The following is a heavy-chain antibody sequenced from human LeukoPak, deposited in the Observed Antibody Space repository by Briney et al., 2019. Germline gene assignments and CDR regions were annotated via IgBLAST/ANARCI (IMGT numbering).Heavy chain of an antibody. CDR3: AKDSPYDSSGSFNP. V-gene: IGHV3-23*01. CDR2: ISGSGGST. J-gene: IGHJ3*01. CDR1: GFTFSSYA. D-gene: IGHD3-22*01. Sequence: PGGSLRLSCAASGFTFSSYAMSLVRQAPGKGLEWVSAISGSGGSTYYADSVKGRFTISRDNSKNALYLQMNSLRAEDTAVYYCAKDSPYDSSGSFNPWGQGTMVTVSS.